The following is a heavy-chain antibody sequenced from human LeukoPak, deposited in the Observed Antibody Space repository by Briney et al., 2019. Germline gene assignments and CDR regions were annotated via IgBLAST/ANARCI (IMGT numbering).Heavy chain of an antibody. V-gene: IGHV4-34*01. CDR1: GGSFSGYY. J-gene: IGHJ2*01. D-gene: IGHD6-19*01. CDR3: ARMAWLVRWYFDL. Sequence: SETLSLTCAVYGGSFSGYYWSWIRQPPGKGLEWIGEINHSGSTNYNPSLKSRVTISVDTSKNQFSLKLSSVNAADTAVYYCARMAWLVRWYFDLWGRGTLVTVSS. CDR2: INHSGST.